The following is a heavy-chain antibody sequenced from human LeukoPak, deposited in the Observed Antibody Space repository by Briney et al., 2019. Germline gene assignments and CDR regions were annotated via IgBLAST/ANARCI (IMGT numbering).Heavy chain of an antibody. J-gene: IGHJ4*02. CDR1: GFTFGDHA. CDR3: TTDQGGPRDY. CDR2: IRSKAYGGTT. Sequence: GGSLRLSCTASGFTFGDHAMSWVRQAPGKGLEWVGFIRSKAYGGTTEYAASVKGRFTISRDDSKNTLYLQMNSLKTEDTAVYYCTTDQGGPRDYLGQGTLVTVSS. D-gene: IGHD3-16*01. V-gene: IGHV3-49*04.